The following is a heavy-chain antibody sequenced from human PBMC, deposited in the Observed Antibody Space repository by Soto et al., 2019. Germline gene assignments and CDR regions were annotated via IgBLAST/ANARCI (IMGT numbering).Heavy chain of an antibody. CDR2: ISYSGST. Sequence: SETLSLTCTVSGGSISGYYWSWIRQPPGKGLEWIGYISYSGSTNYNPSLKSRLNISLDTSKNQFSLKLSSVTAADTAVYYCARGWGEAFDYWGQGTLVTVSS. CDR3: ARGWGEAFDY. D-gene: IGHD3-16*01. V-gene: IGHV4-59*01. J-gene: IGHJ4*02. CDR1: GGSISGYY.